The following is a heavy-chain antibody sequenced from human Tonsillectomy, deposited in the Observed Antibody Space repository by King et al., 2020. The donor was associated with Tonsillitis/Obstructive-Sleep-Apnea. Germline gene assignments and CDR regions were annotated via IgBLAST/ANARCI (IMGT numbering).Heavy chain of an antibody. CDR2: ISGSGGST. J-gene: IGHJ5*02. V-gene: IGHV3-23*04. D-gene: IGHD3-16*02. CDR1: GFTFSSYA. Sequence: VQLVESGGGLVQPGGSLRLSCAASGFTFSSYAMSWVRQAPGKGLEWVSAISGSGGSTYYADSVKGRFTISRDNSKNTLYLQMNSLRAEDTAVYYCAKVITFGGVIPVNWFDPWGQGTLVTVSS. CDR3: AKVITFGGVIPVNWFDP.